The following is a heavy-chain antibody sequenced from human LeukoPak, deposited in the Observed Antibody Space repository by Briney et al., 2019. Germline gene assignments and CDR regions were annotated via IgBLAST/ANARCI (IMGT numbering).Heavy chain of an antibody. D-gene: IGHD6-19*01. Sequence: PSETLSLTCTVSGDSISSHYWSWIRQPAGNGLEWIGRSYPSGSTNYNPSLKSRVTMSVDTSKNQFSLKLSSVTAADTAVYYCARGQWLGQNNWFDPWGQGTLVAVSS. J-gene: IGHJ5*02. CDR3: ARGQWLGQNNWFDP. V-gene: IGHV4-4*07. CDR2: SYPSGST. CDR1: GDSISSHY.